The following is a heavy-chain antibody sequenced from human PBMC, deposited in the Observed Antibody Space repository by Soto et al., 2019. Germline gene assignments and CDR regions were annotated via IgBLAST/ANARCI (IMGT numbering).Heavy chain of an antibody. CDR2: IITILDVA. CDR1: GGTFRTYT. J-gene: IGHJ5*02. D-gene: IGHD6-19*01. CDR3: ARSIQEDIGMAGPKDIWFDP. V-gene: IGHV1-69*02. Sequence: QVQLVQSGAEVKRPGSSVKVSCQTSGGTFRTYTINWVRQAPGQGLEWMGRIITILDVANYAQKFQGRVTITTDKTTSTAHMELRSLRSEDTAVYYFARSIQEDIGMAGPKDIWFDPWGQGTLVTVSS.